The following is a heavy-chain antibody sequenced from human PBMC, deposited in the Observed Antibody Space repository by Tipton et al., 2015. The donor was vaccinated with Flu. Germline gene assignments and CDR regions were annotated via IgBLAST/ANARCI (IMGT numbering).Heavy chain of an antibody. CDR1: GGSISSYY. Sequence: LRLSCTVSGGSISSYYWSWIRQPAGKGLEWIGRIYTSGSTNSNPSLKSRVTMSVDTSKNQFSLKLSSVTAADTAVYYCARDSGIVVVNLGYYYYGMDVWGQGTTVTVSS. V-gene: IGHV4-4*07. J-gene: IGHJ6*02. CDR2: IYTSGST. CDR3: ARDSGIVVVNLGYYYYGMDV. D-gene: IGHD2-21*01.